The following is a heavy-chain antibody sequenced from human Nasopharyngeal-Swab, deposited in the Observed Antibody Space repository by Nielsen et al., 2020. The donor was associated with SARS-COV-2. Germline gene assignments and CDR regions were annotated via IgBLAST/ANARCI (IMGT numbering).Heavy chain of an antibody. J-gene: IGHJ4*02. CDR2: ISYDGSNK. Sequence: GGSLRLSCAASGFTFSSYAMHWVRQAPGKGLEWVAVISYDGSNKYYADSVKGRFTISRDNSKNTLYLQINSLRAEDTAVYYCARDLVGATYWGQGTLVTVSS. CDR3: ARDLVGATY. CDR1: GFTFSSYA. D-gene: IGHD1-26*01. V-gene: IGHV3-30*04.